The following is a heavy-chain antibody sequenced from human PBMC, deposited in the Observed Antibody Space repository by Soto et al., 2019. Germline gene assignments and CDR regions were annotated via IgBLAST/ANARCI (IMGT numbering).Heavy chain of an antibody. V-gene: IGHV1-69*06. J-gene: IGHJ6*02. CDR3: TSGSGGSHRTTYYCYSGMDV. Sequence: SSVKVSCKASGGTCSSYAISWVRPAPVQGREWMGGLIPIFGTANYAQKFQGRGTMTADKYTSTVYMGLSRRRCEDTAGYYCTSGSGGSHRTTYYCYSGMDVLGQGTTVTVFS. CDR2: LIPIFGTA. CDR1: GGTCSSYA. D-gene: IGHD2-15*01.